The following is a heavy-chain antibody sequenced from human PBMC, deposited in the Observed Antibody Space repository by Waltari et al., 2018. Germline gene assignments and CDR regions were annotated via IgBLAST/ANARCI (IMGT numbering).Heavy chain of an antibody. D-gene: IGHD3-10*01. CDR1: GYNFRSYD. CDR3: ARAYFGSASYPFDS. V-gene: IGHV1-8*03. Sequence: QVQLMQSGAEVKKPGDSVKVSCQASGYNFRSYDINWVRRAAGQGLEWMGWMNPSKGNADYAHKFRVRLTFTRDASMNTAHMELSSLTSDDTAEYFCARAYFGSASYPFDSWGQGALVTVSS. CDR2: MNPSKGNA. J-gene: IGHJ4*02.